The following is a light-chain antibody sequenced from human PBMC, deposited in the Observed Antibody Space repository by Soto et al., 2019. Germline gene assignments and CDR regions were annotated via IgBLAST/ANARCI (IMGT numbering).Light chain of an antibody. V-gene: IGKV1-5*03. J-gene: IGKJ1*01. CDR3: QQYGSSSPWT. Sequence: TQSPGTLSLSPGERVTITCRASQSVGSWLAWYQQKPGKAPKLLIYKASSLESGVPSRFSGSGSGTEFSLTISSLQPDDFASYHCQQYGSSSPWTFGQGTKVEIK. CDR2: KAS. CDR1: QSVGSW.